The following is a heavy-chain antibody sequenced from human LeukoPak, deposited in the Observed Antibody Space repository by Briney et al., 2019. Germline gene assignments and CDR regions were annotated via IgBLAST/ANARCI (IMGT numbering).Heavy chain of an antibody. V-gene: IGHV3-30*04. CDR1: GFTFSTYA. J-gene: IGHJ6*03. CDR2: ISFDGSTK. CDR3: ARGSSTNCYGGNCFYYYMAV. D-gene: IGHD2-2*01. Sequence: GGSLRLSCAASGFTFSTYAMHWVRQAPGKGLEWVAVISFDGSTKYYADSEKGRFTMSRDNSKNTLYLQMSSLRVEDTAVYYCARGSSTNCYGGNCFYYYMAVWGKGTTVTVSS.